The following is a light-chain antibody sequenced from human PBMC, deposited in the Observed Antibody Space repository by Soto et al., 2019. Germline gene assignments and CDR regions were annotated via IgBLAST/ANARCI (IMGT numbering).Light chain of an antibody. CDR2: GAS. J-gene: IGKJ4*01. Sequence: EIVMTQSPATLSVSPGERATLSCRASQSVSSNLAWYQQKTGQAPRLLIYGASTRATGIPARFSGSESETEFTLTISSLQSEDFAVYYCQQYDNWPLTFGGGTKVDIK. CDR3: QQYDNWPLT. V-gene: IGKV3-15*01. CDR1: QSVSSN.